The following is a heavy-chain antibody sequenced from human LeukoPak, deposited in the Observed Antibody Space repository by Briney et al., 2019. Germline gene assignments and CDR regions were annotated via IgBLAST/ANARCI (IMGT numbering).Heavy chain of an antibody. CDR1: GGSISSGGYY. Sequence: SETLSPTCTVSGGSISSGGYYWSWIRQHPGKGLEWIGYIYYSGSTYYNPSLKSRVTISVDTSKNQFSLKLSSVTAADTAVYYCARGGGDLDAFDIWGQGTMVTVSS. CDR3: ARGGGDLDAFDI. V-gene: IGHV4-31*03. J-gene: IGHJ3*02. CDR2: IYYSGST. D-gene: IGHD2-21*02.